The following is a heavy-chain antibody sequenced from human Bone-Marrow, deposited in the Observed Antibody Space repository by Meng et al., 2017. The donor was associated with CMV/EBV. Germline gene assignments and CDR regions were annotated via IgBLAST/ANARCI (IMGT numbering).Heavy chain of an antibody. CDR3: ARDNGMYGMDV. J-gene: IGHJ6*02. Sequence: GGSLRLSCAAPEFTVTTIYVRQAPGKGLEWVAVISYDGSNKYYADSVKGRFTISRDNSKNTLYLQMNSLRAEDTAVYYCARDNGMYGMDVWGQGTTVTVSS. CDR1: EFTVTTI. D-gene: IGHD1-14*01. CDR2: ISYDGSNK. V-gene: IGHV3-30*04.